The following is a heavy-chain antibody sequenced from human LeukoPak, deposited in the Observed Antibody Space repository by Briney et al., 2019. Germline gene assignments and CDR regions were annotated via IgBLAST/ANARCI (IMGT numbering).Heavy chain of an antibody. CDR1: GGSISSYY. Sequence: ETLSLTCTXSGGSISSYYWSWIRQPAGKGLEWIGRIYTSGSTNYTPSLKSRVTMSVDTSKNQFSLKLSSVTAADTAVYYCARDISSWYGAFDVWGQGTMVTVSS. J-gene: IGHJ3*01. V-gene: IGHV4-4*07. D-gene: IGHD6-13*01. CDR2: IYTSGST. CDR3: ARDISSWYGAFDV.